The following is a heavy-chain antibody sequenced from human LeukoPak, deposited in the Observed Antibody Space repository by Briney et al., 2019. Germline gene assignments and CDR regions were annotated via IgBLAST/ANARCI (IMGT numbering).Heavy chain of an antibody. V-gene: IGHV1-46*01. CDR1: GYTFTSYY. J-gene: IGHJ4*02. CDR3: ARDLTAAAVDFDY. CDR2: INASSGGT. D-gene: IGHD6-13*01. Sequence: ASVKVSCKASGYTFTSYYIHWVRQAPGQGLEWVGIINASSGGTSYTQNFQGRVTMTRDTSTDTVYMELSSLRSEDTAVYYCARDLTAAAVDFDYWGQGTLVTVSS.